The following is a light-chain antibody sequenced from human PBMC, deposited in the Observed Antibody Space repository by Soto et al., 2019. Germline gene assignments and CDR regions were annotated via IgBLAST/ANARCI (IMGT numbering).Light chain of an antibody. CDR2: GAS. V-gene: IGKV3-15*01. J-gene: IGKJ1*01. Sequence: EIVLTQSPATLSVSPGEGATLSCSASQNVYTDLAWYQQKPGQAPRLLIYGASTRATDMPGRFSGRGSGTEFTLTISSLQSEDFAVYYCQYYGNSPLTFGQGTTV. CDR1: QNVYTD. CDR3: QYYGNSPLT.